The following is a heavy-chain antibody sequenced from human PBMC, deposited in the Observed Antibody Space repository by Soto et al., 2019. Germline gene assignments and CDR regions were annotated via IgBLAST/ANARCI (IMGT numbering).Heavy chain of an antibody. Sequence: PXETLSVTCTVSGGSISSGGYYWSWIRQHPGKGLEWIGYIYYSGSTYYNPSLKSRVTISVDTSKNQFSLKLSSVTAADTAVYYCARDKVSHYYDSSGYPKVGSSFDYWGQGTLVTVSS. CDR3: ARDKVSHYYDSSGYPKVGSSFDY. D-gene: IGHD3-22*01. CDR2: IYYSGST. CDR1: GGSISSGGYY. J-gene: IGHJ4*02. V-gene: IGHV4-31*03.